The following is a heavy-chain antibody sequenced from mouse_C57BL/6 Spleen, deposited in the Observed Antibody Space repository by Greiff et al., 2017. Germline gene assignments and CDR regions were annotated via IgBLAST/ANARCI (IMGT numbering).Heavy chain of an antibody. CDR2: IRSGSSTI. CDR3: ARSDGYYDAMDY. D-gene: IGHD2-3*01. Sequence: EVQGVESGGGLVKPGGSLKLSCAASGFTFSDYGMHWVRQAPEKGLEWVAYIRSGSSTIYYADTVKGRFTISRDNAKNTLFLQMTSLRSEDTAMYYCARSDGYYDAMDYWGQGTSVTVSS. CDR1: GFTFSDYG. V-gene: IGHV5-17*01. J-gene: IGHJ4*01.